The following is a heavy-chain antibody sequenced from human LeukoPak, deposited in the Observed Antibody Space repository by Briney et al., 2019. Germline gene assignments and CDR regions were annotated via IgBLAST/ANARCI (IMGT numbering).Heavy chain of an antibody. V-gene: IGHV4-59*08. J-gene: IGHJ4*02. Sequence: SETLSLTCTVSGGSISSYYWSWIRQPPGKGLEWIGYIYYSGSTNYNPSLKSRVTISVDTSKNQFSLKLSSVTAADTAVYYCARSPPYYYDSSGYYYRDPSFFDYWGQGTLVTVSS. CDR1: GGSISSYY. D-gene: IGHD3-22*01. CDR3: ARSPPYYYDSSGYYYRDPSFFDY. CDR2: IYYSGST.